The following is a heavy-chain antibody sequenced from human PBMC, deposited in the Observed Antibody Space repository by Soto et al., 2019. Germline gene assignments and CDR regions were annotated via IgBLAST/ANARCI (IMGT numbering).Heavy chain of an antibody. J-gene: IGHJ3*02. V-gene: IGHV3-48*01. CDR2: ISSSSSTI. CDR3: ARVPSRWLVRHEAFGI. CDR1: GFTFSSYS. D-gene: IGHD6-19*01. Sequence: GGSLRLSCAASGFTFSSYSMNWVRLAPGKGLEWVSYISSSSSTIYYSDSVKGRFTISRENAKNSLYLQMNSLRAEDTAVYYCARVPSRWLVRHEAFGIWGQGT.